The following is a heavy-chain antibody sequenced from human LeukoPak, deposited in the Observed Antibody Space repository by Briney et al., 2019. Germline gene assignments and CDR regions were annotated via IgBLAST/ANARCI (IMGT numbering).Heavy chain of an antibody. CDR1: GYTFTTYA. CDR2: INTNTGNP. J-gene: IGHJ4*02. Sequence: VSVKLSCKASGYTFTTYAMNWVRQAPGQGLGWMGWINTNTGNPTYAHAFTARFVFSFDTSVSRAYLQISSLKAEDTAVYCCARAFQSLGGLSLPDYWGQGTLVTVSS. D-gene: IGHD3-16*02. V-gene: IGHV7-4-1*02. CDR3: ARAFQSLGGLSLPDY.